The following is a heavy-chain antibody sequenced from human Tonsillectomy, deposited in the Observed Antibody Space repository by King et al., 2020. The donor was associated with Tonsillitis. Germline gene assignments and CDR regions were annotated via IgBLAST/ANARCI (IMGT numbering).Heavy chain of an antibody. CDR2: INHSGST. Sequence: VQLQQWGAGLLKPSETLSLTCAVYGGSFSGYYWSWIRQPPGKGLEGIGEINHSGSTNHNPSLKSRVTVSVDTSKNQFSLKLSSVTAADTAVYYFARGTARLYCSGGSCYSYFDSWGQGTLVTVSS. CDR1: GGSFSGYY. J-gene: IGHJ4*02. V-gene: IGHV4-34*01. D-gene: IGHD2-15*01. CDR3: ARGTARLYCSGGSCYSYFDS.